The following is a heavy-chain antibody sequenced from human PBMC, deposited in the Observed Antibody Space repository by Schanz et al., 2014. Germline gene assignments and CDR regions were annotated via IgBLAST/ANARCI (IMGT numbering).Heavy chain of an antibody. CDR1: GDSIGTYQ. CDR2: VYHRGVT. V-gene: IGHV4-59*08. CDR3: ARSTYDFWSAFEY. Sequence: QVQLQESGPGLVKPSETLSLTCTVSGDSIGTYQWSWIRQPPGKGLEWIGYVYHRGVTTYKSSLKIRVIKAVNRIKNMFSLKLTSGTAADTAVYYCARSTYDFWSAFEYWGQGILVAVSS. J-gene: IGHJ4*02. D-gene: IGHD3-3*01.